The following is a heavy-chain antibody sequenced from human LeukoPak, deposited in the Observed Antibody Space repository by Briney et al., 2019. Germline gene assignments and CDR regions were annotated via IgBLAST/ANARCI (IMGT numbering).Heavy chain of an antibody. CDR3: ARAIGYGDYWGEDFDY. CDR2: INPNSGGT. Sequence: ASVKVSCKASGYTFTGYYMHWVRQAPGQGLEWMGWINPNSGGTNYAQKFQGRVTMTTDTSISTAYMELSRLRSDDTAVYYCARAIGYGDYWGEDFDYWGQGTLVTVSS. V-gene: IGHV1-2*02. J-gene: IGHJ4*02. D-gene: IGHD4-17*01. CDR1: GYTFTGYY.